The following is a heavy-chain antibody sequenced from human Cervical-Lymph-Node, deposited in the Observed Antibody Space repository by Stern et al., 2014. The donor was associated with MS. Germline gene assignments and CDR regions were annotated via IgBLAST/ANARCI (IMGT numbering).Heavy chain of an antibody. Sequence: VQLVESGAEVKKPGSSVKVSCKASGCTFSSYAISWVRQAPGQWLEWMGGIIPLFGTANYAEKFQGRVTITADESTSTAYMELSSLRSEDTAVYYCARGELKEGLVRGMDVWGQGTTVTVSS. CDR3: ARGELKEGLVRGMDV. CDR2: IIPLFGTA. J-gene: IGHJ6*02. D-gene: IGHD1-26*01. CDR1: GCTFSSYA. V-gene: IGHV1-69*01.